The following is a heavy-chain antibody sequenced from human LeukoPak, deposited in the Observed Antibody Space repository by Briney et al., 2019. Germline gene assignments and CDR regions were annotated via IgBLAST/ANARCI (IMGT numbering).Heavy chain of an antibody. D-gene: IGHD3-22*01. V-gene: IGHV4-31*03. CDR3: ARYYDSSGYYIGWFDP. J-gene: IGHJ5*02. Sequence: SETLSLTCTVSGVSISSGGYYWSWIRQHPGKGLEWIGYIYYSGSTYYNPSLKSRVTISVDTSKNQFSLKLSSVTAAGTAVYYCARYYDSSGYYIGWFDPWGQGTLVTVSS. CDR1: GVSISSGGYY. CDR2: IYYSGST.